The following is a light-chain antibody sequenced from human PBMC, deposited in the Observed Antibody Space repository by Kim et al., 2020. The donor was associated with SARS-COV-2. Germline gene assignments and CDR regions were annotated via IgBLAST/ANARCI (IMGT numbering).Light chain of an antibody. CDR2: STN. V-gene: IGLV8-61*01. J-gene: IGLJ3*02. Sequence: GGTVTRTCGLSSGSVSANYYPSTYQQTPGQAPRTLIYSTNTRSSGVPDRFSGSILGNKAAHTLTWAQADDESDYYCVLYMGFGISVFCVGTQLSVL. CDR1: SGSVSANYY. CDR3: VLYMGFGISV.